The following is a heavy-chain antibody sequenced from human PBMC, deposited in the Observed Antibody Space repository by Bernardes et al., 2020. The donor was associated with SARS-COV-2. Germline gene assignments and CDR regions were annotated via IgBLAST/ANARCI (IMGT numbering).Heavy chain of an antibody. Sequence: SETLSLTCTVSGGSISSTSYYWGWIRQPPGKGLEWIGSIYYSGSTYYNPSLKSRVTIFVDTSKKEFSLKLSSVTAADTAVYYCARRYYYDSSGLYWGQGTLVTVSS. CDR3: ARRYYYDSSGLY. CDR1: GGSISSTSYY. CDR2: IYYSGST. J-gene: IGHJ4*02. D-gene: IGHD3-22*01. V-gene: IGHV4-39*01.